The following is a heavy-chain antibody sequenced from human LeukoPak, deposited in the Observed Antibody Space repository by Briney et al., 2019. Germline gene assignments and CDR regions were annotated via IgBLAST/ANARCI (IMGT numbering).Heavy chain of an antibody. CDR1: GGTFSSYA. J-gene: IGHJ3*02. D-gene: IGHD1-1*01. CDR3: ARGYNWNDLSSLDVFDI. CDR2: IIPIFCTA. V-gene: IGHV1-69*06. Sequence: ASVKVSCKASGGTFSSYAISWVRQAPGQGLEWMGGIIPIFCTANYAQKFQGRVTITADKSTSTAYMELSSLRSEDTAVYYCARGYNWNDLSSLDVFDIWGQGTMVTVSS.